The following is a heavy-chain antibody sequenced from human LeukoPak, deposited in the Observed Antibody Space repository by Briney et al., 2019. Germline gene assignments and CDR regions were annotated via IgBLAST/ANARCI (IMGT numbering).Heavy chain of an antibody. D-gene: IGHD6-19*01. CDR3: ARTGYSSGWYFDY. CDR1: GGSISTYY. V-gene: IGHV4-59*01. CDR2: IYHSGST. Sequence: SETLSLTCTVSGGSISTYYWNWIRQPPGKGLEWIGYIYHSGSTNYNPSLQSRVTISVDTSKNQFSLNLNSVTAADTAVYYCARTGYSSGWYFDYWGQGTLVTVSS. J-gene: IGHJ4*02.